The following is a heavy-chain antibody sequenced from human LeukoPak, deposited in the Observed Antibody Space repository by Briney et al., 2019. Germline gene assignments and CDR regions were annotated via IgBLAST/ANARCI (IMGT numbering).Heavy chain of an antibody. CDR3: ATGSREYDYVWGSYRANWFDP. Sequence: GASVKVSCKASGYTFTSYGISWVRQAPGQGLEWMGWISAYNGNTNYAQKLQGRVTMTTDTSTSTAYVELRSLRSDDTAVYYCATGSREYDYVWGSYRANWFDPWGQGTLVTVSS. CDR1: GYTFTSYG. J-gene: IGHJ5*02. D-gene: IGHD3-16*02. CDR2: ISAYNGNT. V-gene: IGHV1-18*01.